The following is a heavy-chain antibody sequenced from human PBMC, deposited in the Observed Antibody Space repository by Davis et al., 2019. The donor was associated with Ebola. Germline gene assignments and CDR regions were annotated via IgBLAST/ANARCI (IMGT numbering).Heavy chain of an antibody. J-gene: IGHJ6*04. CDR2: IYYSGST. D-gene: IGHD4-17*01. V-gene: IGHV4-30-4*07. Sequence: MPSETLSLTCAVSGGSISSGGYSWSWIRQPPGKGLEWIGYIYYSGSTYYNPSLKSRVTISVDTSKNQFSLKLSSVTAADTAVYYCARGPYGTRDYYYGMDVWGKGTTVTVSS. CDR1: GGSISSGGYS. CDR3: ARGPYGTRDYYYGMDV.